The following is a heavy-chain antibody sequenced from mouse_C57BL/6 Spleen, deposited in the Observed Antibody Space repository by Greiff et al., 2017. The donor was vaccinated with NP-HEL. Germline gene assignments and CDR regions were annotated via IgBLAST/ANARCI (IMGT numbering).Heavy chain of an antibody. CDR3: ARANWDGGFAY. Sequence: EVQGVESGGGLVKPGGSLKLSCAASGFTFSDYGMHWVRQAPEKGLEWVAYISSGSSTIYYADTVKGRFTISRDNAKNTLFLPMTSLRSEATAMYYCARANWDGGFAYWGQGTLVTVSA. D-gene: IGHD4-1*01. CDR1: GFTFSDYG. CDR2: ISSGSSTI. J-gene: IGHJ3*01. V-gene: IGHV5-17*01.